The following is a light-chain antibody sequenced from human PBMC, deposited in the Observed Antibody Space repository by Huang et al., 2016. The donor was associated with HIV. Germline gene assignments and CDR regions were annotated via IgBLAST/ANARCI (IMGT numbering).Light chain of an antibody. J-gene: IGKJ2*01. Sequence: DTVMTQTPPTLSVSPGARATLSCRASQSVGSKLAWFQQKPGQAPRLLIHGASTRATGIPARFSGSGSGTEFTLTISSLQSEDFAVYYCQQYNNWPYTFGQGTKLEIK. CDR1: QSVGSK. CDR2: GAS. V-gene: IGKV3-15*01. CDR3: QQYNNWPYT.